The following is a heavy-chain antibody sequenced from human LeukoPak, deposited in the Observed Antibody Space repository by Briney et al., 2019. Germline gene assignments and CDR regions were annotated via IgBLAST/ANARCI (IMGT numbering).Heavy chain of an antibody. D-gene: IGHD3-3*01. CDR2: IYSSGGT. Sequence: PSEALSLTCSVSGGSMSSYYWSWIRQSPGKGLEWIGNIYSSGGTNYNPSLKSRVTISIDTSTNQFSLKLTSVTAADTAVYYCARVYSQDDFPYYFDYWGQGTLVTVSS. CDR1: GGSMSSYY. CDR3: ARVYSQDDFPYYFDY. V-gene: IGHV4-59*01. J-gene: IGHJ4*02.